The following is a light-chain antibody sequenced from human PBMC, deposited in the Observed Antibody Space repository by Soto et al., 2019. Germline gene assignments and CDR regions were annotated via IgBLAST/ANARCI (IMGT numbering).Light chain of an antibody. J-gene: IGKJ3*01. V-gene: IGKV3-20*01. CDR1: QSVSSNY. Sequence: EIWLPQFPGPLFFSQGERATLSSRASQSVSSNYLAWYQQKPGQAPRLLIYGISSRATGIPDRFSGSGSGTDFTLTISRLEPEDFAVYYCQQYGSSPLVTFGPGTKVDIK. CDR2: GIS. CDR3: QQYGSSPLVT.